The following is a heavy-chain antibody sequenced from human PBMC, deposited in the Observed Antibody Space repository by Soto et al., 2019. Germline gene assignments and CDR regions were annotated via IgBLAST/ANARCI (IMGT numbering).Heavy chain of an antibody. D-gene: IGHD1-26*01. CDR2: IWYDGSNK. V-gene: IGHV3-33*01. J-gene: IGHJ4*02. CDR1: GFTFSSYG. Sequence: QVQLVESGGGVVQPGRSLRLSCAASGFTFSSYGMHWVRQAPGKGLEWVAVIWYDGSNKYYADSVKGRFTISRDNSKNTLYLQMNSLRAEDTAVYYCARDNIGHKGVGATHYEFDYWCQGTLVTVSS. CDR3: ARDNIGHKGVGATHYEFDY.